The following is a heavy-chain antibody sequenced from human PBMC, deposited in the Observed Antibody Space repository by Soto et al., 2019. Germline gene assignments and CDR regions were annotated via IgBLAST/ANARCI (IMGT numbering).Heavy chain of an antibody. J-gene: IGHJ3*02. CDR3: ARDQERGDIVVVPAAIHRYFDFLGSFDI. Sequence: ASVKVSCKASGYTFTSYGISWVRQAPGQGLEWMGWISAYNGNTNYAQKLQGRVTMTTDTSTSTAYMELRSLRSDDTAVYYCARDQERGDIVVVPAAIHRYFDFLGSFDIWGQGTMVTVSS. V-gene: IGHV1-18*01. D-gene: IGHD2-2*01. CDR2: ISAYNGNT. CDR1: GYTFTSYG.